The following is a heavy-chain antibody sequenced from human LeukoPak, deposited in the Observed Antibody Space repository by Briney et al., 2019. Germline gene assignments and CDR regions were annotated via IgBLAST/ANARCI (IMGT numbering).Heavy chain of an antibody. J-gene: IGHJ3*02. Sequence: SETLSLTCAVYGGPFSGYYWSWIRQPPGKGLEWIGEINHSGSTNYNPSLKSRVTISVDTSKNQFSLKLSSVTAADTAVYYCARTYSGYDPRAEDAFDIWGQGTMVTVSS. CDR3: ARTYSGYDPRAEDAFDI. CDR2: INHSGST. V-gene: IGHV4-34*01. CDR1: GGPFSGYY. D-gene: IGHD5-12*01.